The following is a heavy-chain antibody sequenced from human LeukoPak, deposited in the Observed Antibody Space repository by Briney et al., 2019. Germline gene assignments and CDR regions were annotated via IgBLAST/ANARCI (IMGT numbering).Heavy chain of an antibody. V-gene: IGHV3-73*01. Sequence: GGSLRLSCAASGLTFSGSGIHWVRQASGKGLEWLGRIGRQGDSDATRYAASLKGKFTISRVDSRNTAYLQMNSLKTEDTAVYYCAGGYNFLTGLNYWGQGTLVTVSS. D-gene: IGHD3-9*01. CDR2: IGRQGDSDAT. J-gene: IGHJ4*02. CDR1: GLTFSGSG. CDR3: AGGYNFLTGLNY.